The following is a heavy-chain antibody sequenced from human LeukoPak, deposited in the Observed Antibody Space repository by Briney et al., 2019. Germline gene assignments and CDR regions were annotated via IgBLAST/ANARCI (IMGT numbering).Heavy chain of an antibody. CDR2: ISGSGGGT. CDR1: GFTFSSYA. J-gene: IGHJ6*03. D-gene: IGHD1-26*01. Sequence: PGGSLRLSCAASGFTFSSYAMSWVRQAPGKGLEGVSSISGSGGGTYYADSVKGRFTISRDNPKNTLYLQMNSLRAEDTAVYYCANSPYSGNSPYFYSYYMDVWGKGTTVTVSS. CDR3: ANSPYSGNSPYFYSYYMDV. V-gene: IGHV3-23*01.